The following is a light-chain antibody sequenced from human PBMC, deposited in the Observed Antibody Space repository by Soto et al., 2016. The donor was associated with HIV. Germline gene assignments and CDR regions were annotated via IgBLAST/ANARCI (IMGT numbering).Light chain of an antibody. CDR2: AAS. CDR3: LQHYNYPRT. J-gene: IGKJ1*01. Sequence: AIQMTQSPTSLSASVGDRVIITCRASQAIRNDLAWYQQKSGQAPKLLIYAASNLQGGIPSRFSGSGSGTDFTLTITTLQPEDFATYYCLQHYNYPRTFGQGTKVEIK. V-gene: IGKV1-6*01. CDR1: QAIRND.